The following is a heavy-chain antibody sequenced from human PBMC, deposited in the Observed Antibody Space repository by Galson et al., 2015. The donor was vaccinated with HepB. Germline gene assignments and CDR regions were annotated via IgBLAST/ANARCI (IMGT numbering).Heavy chain of an antibody. CDR1: GFTFSSYG. D-gene: IGHD6-19*01. CDR3: AKEQHSSGWY. Sequence: SLRLSCAASGFTFSSYGMHWVRQAPGKGLEWVAVISYDGSNKYYADSVKGRFTISRDNSKNTLYLQMNSLRAEDTAVYYCAKEQHSSGWYWGQGTLVTVSS. V-gene: IGHV3-30*18. CDR2: ISYDGSNK. J-gene: IGHJ4*02.